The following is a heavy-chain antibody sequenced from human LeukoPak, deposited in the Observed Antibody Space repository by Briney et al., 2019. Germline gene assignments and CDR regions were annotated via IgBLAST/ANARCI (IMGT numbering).Heavy chain of an antibody. J-gene: IGHJ4*02. CDR3: VKEQFYDIVAGHPPRFDL. Sequence: GGSLRLSCSASGFTFTSYTMNWVRQAPGKGLEWVSSITKTSNYIYYADSVKGRFTISRDDARNSLVLEMSSLRVEGTAIYYCVKEQFYDIVAGHPPRFDLWGQGTLVTVSS. CDR1: GFTFTSYT. V-gene: IGHV3-21*01. D-gene: IGHD3-9*01. CDR2: ITKTSNYI.